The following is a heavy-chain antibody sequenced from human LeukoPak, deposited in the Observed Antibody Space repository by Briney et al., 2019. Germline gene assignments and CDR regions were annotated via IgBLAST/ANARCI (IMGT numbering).Heavy chain of an antibody. CDR1: GGTFSSYA. V-gene: IGHV1-69*01. CDR2: IIPIFGTA. D-gene: IGHD3-9*01. Sequence: SVKVSCKASGGTFSSYAISWVRQAPGQGLEWMGGIIPIFGTANYAQKFQGRVTITADESTSTAYMELSSLRSEDTAVYYCARDRDEYYDILTGYYSLDYWGQGTLVTVSS. J-gene: IGHJ4*02. CDR3: ARDRDEYYDILTGYYSLDY.